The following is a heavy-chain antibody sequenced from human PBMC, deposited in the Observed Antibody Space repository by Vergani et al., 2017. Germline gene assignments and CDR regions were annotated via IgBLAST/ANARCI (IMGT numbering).Heavy chain of an antibody. CDR2: ISGSGGST. V-gene: IGHV3-23*01. CDR3: AHFPRDAFDI. CDR1: GFTFRSYA. J-gene: IGHJ3*02. Sequence: EVQLLESGGGLVKPGGSLRLSCAASGFTFRSYAMSWVRQAPGKGLEWVSAISGSGGSTYYADSVKGRFTISSDNSENTLYLQMNSLRAEDTSVYYCAHFPRDAFDIWGQGTMVTVSS.